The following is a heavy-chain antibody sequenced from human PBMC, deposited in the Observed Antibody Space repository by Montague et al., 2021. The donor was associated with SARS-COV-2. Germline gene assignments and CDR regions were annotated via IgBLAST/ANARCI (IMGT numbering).Heavy chain of an antibody. Sequence: SETLSLTCAVSAPGTGKWNSGADRKSTRRNLSYNGNMYDGGSVNKNTSLKSRVTILVDTSKNQFSLKLSSVTAADTAVYYCAAQTDYYYYSLDVWGQGTTATVS. CDR3: AAQTDYYYYSLDV. CDR2: MYDGGSV. V-gene: IGHV4-59*08. J-gene: IGHJ6*02. CDR1: APGTGKWN.